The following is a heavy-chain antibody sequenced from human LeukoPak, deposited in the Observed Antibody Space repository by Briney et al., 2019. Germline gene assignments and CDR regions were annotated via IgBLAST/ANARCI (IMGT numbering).Heavy chain of an antibody. J-gene: IGHJ4*02. Sequence: SETLSLTCTVSGGSTTNYYWSWIRQPPGKGLEWIGYIYYSGNTNCNPSLKSRVTISVDTSSNQFSLNLSSVTAADTAVYYCARGPTRYYFDYWGQGTLVTVSS. V-gene: IGHV4-59*01. CDR2: IYYSGNT. CDR1: GGSTTNYY. CDR3: ARGPTRYYFDY.